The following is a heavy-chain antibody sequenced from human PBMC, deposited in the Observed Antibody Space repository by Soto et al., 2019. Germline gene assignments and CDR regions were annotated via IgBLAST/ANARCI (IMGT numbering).Heavy chain of an antibody. J-gene: IGHJ3*02. CDR1: GFTFSSYS. CDR3: ARDHYIAAAGTTDAFDI. V-gene: IGHV3-21*01. CDR2: ISSSSSYI. Sequence: VGSLRLSCAASGFTFSSYSMNWVRQAPGKGLEWVSSISSSSSYIYYADSVKGRFTISRDNAKNSLYLQMNSLRAEDTAVYYCARDHYIAAAGTTDAFDIWGQGTMVTVSS. D-gene: IGHD6-13*01.